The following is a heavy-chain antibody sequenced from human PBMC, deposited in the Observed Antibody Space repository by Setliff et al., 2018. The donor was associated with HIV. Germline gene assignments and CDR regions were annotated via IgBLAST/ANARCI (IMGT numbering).Heavy chain of an antibody. V-gene: IGHV3-23*01. CDR1: GFTFTDYA. D-gene: IGHD2-8*01. CDR3: AKTADYFNNGGPKGWFDP. J-gene: IGHJ5*02. Sequence: GESLKISCAASGFTFTDYAMNWVRQAPGKGLEWVAGMSGSDNTTFYADSVKGRFTVSRDNSKKTLYMVMDSLRAEDTAIYYCAKTADYFNNGGPKGWFDPWGQGTLVTVSS. CDR2: MSGSDNTT.